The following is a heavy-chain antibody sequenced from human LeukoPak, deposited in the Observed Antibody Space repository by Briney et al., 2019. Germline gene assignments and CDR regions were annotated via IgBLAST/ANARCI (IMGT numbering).Heavy chain of an antibody. V-gene: IGHV3-53*01. CDR3: AGAYCGGDCYGDYYYYGMDV. D-gene: IGHD2-21*02. CDR1: GFTVSSNY. J-gene: IGHJ6*02. CDR2: IYSGGRT. Sequence: PGGSLRLSCAASGFTVSSNYMSWVRQAPGKGLEWVSVIYSGGRTYYADSVKGRFTISRDNSENTLYLQMNSLRAEDTAVYYCAGAYCGGDCYGDYYYYGMDVWGQGTTVTVSS.